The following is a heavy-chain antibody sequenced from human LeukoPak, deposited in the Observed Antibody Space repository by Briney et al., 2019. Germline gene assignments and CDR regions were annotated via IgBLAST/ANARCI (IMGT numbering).Heavy chain of an antibody. Sequence: SETLSLTCTVSGGSISSYYWSWIRQPPGKGLEWIGYIYYSGSTNYNPSLKSRVTISVDTSKNQFSLKLSSVTAADTAVYYCARGSSTSLGDYWGQGTLVTVSS. J-gene: IGHJ4*02. CDR1: GGSISSYY. V-gene: IGHV4-59*12. CDR2: IYYSGST. CDR3: ARGSSTSLGDY. D-gene: IGHD2-2*01.